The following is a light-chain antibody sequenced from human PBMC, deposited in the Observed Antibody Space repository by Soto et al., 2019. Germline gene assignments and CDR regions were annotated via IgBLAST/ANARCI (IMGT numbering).Light chain of an antibody. Sequence: DIQMTQSPSSLSASVGDRVTITCRASQTIINYLHWYQQKPEKAPKLLIYSVSSLRNGVPSRFSGSGSGTDFTLTISSLQPEDFATYYCQQSYTTPHTFGQGTRLEIK. V-gene: IGKV1-39*01. CDR3: QQSYTTPHT. CDR1: QTIINY. CDR2: SVS. J-gene: IGKJ2*01.